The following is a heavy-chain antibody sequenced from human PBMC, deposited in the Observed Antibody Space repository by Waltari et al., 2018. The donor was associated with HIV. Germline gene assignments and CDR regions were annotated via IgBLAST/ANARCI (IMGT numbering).Heavy chain of an antibody. Sequence: QVQLVQSRAEVKRPGASVKVSCKTSGYNFTNYAVHWVRQAPGQRLESMGWINVGNSKTQYSQKFQGRLTITRDTSASVAYMELTRLKSEDTAVYFCAREGAGDIYYLEYWGQGTLVTVSS. CDR3: AREGAGDIYYLEY. J-gene: IGHJ4*02. CDR1: GYNFTNYA. V-gene: IGHV1-3*01. CDR2: INVGNSKT. D-gene: IGHD3-16*02.